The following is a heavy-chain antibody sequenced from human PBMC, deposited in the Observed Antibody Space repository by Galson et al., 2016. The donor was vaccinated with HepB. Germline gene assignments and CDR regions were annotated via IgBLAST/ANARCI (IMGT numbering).Heavy chain of an antibody. V-gene: IGHV3-30*18. Sequence: SLRLSCAASGFSFSGYGIHWVRQAPGKGLEWVAVISYDGYKTYYADSVKGRFSISRDNYKNSVSLQINRLRTEDTAVYYCAQADTGYILYPIDMWGQGTRVTVSP. CDR3: AQADTGYILYPIDM. CDR1: GFSFSGYG. J-gene: IGHJ3*02. CDR2: ISYDGYKT. D-gene: IGHD5-12*01.